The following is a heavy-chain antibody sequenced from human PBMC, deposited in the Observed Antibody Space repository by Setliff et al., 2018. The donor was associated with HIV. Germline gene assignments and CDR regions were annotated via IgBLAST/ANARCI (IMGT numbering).Heavy chain of an antibody. Sequence: SETLSLTCTVSGGSISSSSYYWGWIRQPPGKGLEWIGSIYYSGSTFYNPSLKSRVSISLDMSKNLFSLNLTSATAADTAIYYCARGSDWHPDWGQGTLVTVSS. CDR1: GGSISSSSYY. V-gene: IGHV4-39*07. CDR3: ARGSDWHPD. J-gene: IGHJ4*02. D-gene: IGHD3-9*01. CDR2: IYYSGST.